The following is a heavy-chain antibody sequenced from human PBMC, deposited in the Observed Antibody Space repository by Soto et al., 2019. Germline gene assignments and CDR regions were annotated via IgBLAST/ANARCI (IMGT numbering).Heavy chain of an antibody. Sequence: SVKVSCKASGYTFTSYDINCVLRSTLRWREWMGWMNPNSGNTGYAQKFQGRVTMTRNTSISTAYMELSSLRSEDTAVYYCARSRWYYDFWSGLGGGYYYYGMDVWGQGTTVTVSS. CDR1: GYTFTSYD. V-gene: IGHV1-8*01. D-gene: IGHD3-3*01. CDR3: ARSRWYYDFWSGLGGGYYYYGMDV. J-gene: IGHJ6*02. CDR2: MNPNSGNT.